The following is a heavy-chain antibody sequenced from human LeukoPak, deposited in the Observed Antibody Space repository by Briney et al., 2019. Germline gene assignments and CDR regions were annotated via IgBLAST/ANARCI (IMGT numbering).Heavy chain of an antibody. CDR3: ARDSMSTRRDGYKPFDY. J-gene: IGHJ4*02. D-gene: IGHD5-24*01. Sequence: SETLSLTCTVSGGSISSYYWSWIRLPPGKGLEWIGYLSKSGNTNYSPSLKSRVTIFGDTSKNQFFLKLSSVTAADTAVYYCARDSMSTRRDGYKPFDYWGQGTLVTVSS. V-gene: IGHV4-59*01. CDR1: GGSISSYY. CDR2: LSKSGNT.